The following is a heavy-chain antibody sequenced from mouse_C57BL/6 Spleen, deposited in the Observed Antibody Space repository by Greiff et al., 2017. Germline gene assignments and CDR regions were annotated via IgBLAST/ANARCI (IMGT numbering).Heavy chain of an antibody. V-gene: IGHV1-59*01. CDR3: GGFDY. CDR1: GYTFTSYW. J-gene: IGHJ2*01. CDR2: IDPSDSYT. Sequence: VQLQQPGAELVRPGTSVKLSCKASGYTFTSYWMHWVKQRPGQGLEWIGVIDPSDSYTNYNQKFKGKATLTVDTSSSTAYMQLSSLTSEDSAVCYCGGFDYWGQGTTLTVSS.